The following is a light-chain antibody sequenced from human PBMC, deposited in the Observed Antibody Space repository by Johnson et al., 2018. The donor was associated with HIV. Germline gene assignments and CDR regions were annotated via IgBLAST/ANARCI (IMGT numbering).Light chain of an antibody. V-gene: IGLV1-51*01. J-gene: IGLJ1*01. CDR1: SSNIGNNY. Sequence: QSVLTQPPSVSAAPGQKVTISCSGSSSNIGNNYVSWYQQLPGTAPKLLIYETNKRPSGISDRFSGSKSGTSATLGITGLQTGDEAYFYCGTWDTSLSVYVFGTGTKVTVL. CDR2: ETN. CDR3: GTWDTSLSVYV.